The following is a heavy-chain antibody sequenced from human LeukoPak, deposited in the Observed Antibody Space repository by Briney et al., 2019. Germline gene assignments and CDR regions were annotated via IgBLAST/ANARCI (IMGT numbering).Heavy chain of an antibody. J-gene: IGHJ4*02. CDR1: GFTFSDHQ. CDR3: TRNYYYDSSGSVGY. CDR2: IRSKAHGGTT. Sequence: SLRLSCAASGFTFSDHQMDWFRQAPGKGLEWVGFIRSKAHGGTTEYAASVKGRFTISRDDSKSIAHLQMNSLKTEDTAVYYCTRNYYYDSSGSVGYWGQGTLVTVSS. D-gene: IGHD3-22*01. V-gene: IGHV3-49*03.